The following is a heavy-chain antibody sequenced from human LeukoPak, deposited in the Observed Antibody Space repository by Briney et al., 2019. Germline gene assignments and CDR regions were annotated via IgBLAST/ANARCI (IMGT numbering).Heavy chain of an antibody. CDR3: AKNLNWNEPYYFDY. V-gene: IGHV3-30*18. J-gene: IGHJ4*02. D-gene: IGHD1-1*01. CDR1: GFTFSSYG. Sequence: QPGGSLRLSCAASGFTFSSYGMHWVRQAPGKGLEWVAVISYDGSNKYYADSVKGRFTISRDNSKNTLYLQMNSLRAEDTAVYYCAKNLNWNEPYYFDYWGQGTLVTVSS. CDR2: ISYDGSNK.